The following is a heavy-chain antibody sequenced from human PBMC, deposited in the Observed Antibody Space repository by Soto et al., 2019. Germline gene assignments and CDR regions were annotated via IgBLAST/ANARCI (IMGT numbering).Heavy chain of an antibody. CDR1: GYTFTSYD. Sequence: QVQLVQSGAEVKKPGASVKVSCKASGYTFTSYDINWVRQATGQGLEWMAWMNANSGNTGYAQKFQGRVTMTRNTSISTANTELSSLRSEDTAVYYCARGPPRIGGGGDYWGQGTMVTVSS. CDR3: ARGPPRIGGGGDY. J-gene: IGHJ4*02. D-gene: IGHD1-26*01. V-gene: IGHV1-8*01. CDR2: MNANSGNT.